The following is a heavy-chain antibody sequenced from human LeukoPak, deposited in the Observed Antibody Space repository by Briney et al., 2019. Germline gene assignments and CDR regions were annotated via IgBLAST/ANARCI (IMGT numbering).Heavy chain of an antibody. V-gene: IGHV4-4*02. CDR3: AREFIDMTFVLYYFDY. D-gene: IGHD3/OR15-3a*01. CDR2: IYHSGSA. Sequence: GSLRLSCAASGFTFSSYSMNWVRQPPGKGLEWIGEIYHSGSANYNPSLKSRVTISVDKSKNQFSLKLSSVTAADTAVYYCAREFIDMTFVLYYFDYWGQGTLVTVSS. CDR1: GFTFSSYSM. J-gene: IGHJ4*02.